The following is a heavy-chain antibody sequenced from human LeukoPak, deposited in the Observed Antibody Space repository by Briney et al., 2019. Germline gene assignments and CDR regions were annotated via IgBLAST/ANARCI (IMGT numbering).Heavy chain of an antibody. Sequence: SETLSLTCVVYGGSFSGYFWSWIRQPPGEGLEWIGEITPSGSTNYSPSLKSRVSISIDTSKKTLSLRLTSVTAADTAVYYCAREPSNCSGGSCYSYYFDYWGQGTLVTVSS. CDR1: GGSFSGYF. J-gene: IGHJ4*02. V-gene: IGHV4-34*01. CDR2: ITPSGST. CDR3: AREPSNCSGGSCYSYYFDY. D-gene: IGHD2-15*01.